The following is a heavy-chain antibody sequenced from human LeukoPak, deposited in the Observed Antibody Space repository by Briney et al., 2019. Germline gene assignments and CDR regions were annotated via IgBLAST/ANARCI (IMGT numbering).Heavy chain of an antibody. CDR1: GGSFRGYY. CDR3: ARDGYSGNDGL. D-gene: IGHD5-12*01. CDR2: VYTTGST. J-gene: IGHJ4*02. V-gene: IGHV4-4*07. Sequence: SSETLSLTCAVYGGSFRGYYWSWIRQPAGKGLEWIGRVYTTGSTNYNPSLKSRVSMSVDTSKNQFSLSLTSVTVADTAVYYCARDGYSGNDGLWGQGTLVTVSS.